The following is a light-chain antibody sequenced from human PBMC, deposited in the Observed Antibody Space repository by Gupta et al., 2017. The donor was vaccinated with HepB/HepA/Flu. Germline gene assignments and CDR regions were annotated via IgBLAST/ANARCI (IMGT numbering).Light chain of an antibody. Sequence: EFASTQSPGTLSLSPGERATLSCRASQSVGTYLAWYQQKPGQAPRLIIFDASSRISGIPDRFIGGGSATDFTLTSSRREAEDFAVYYGQQDSSSIFFGHGTKVDIK. V-gene: IGKV3-20*01. CDR1: QSVGTY. CDR3: QQDSSSIF. J-gene: IGKJ3*01. CDR2: DAS.